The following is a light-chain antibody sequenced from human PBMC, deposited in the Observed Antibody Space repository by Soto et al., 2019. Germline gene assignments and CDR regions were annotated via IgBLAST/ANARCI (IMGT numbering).Light chain of an antibody. CDR3: HQYGTSPLT. V-gene: IGKV3-20*01. Sequence: EIVLTQSPATLSLSPGERATLSCRASQTISGTSLAWYQQKPGQAPRLLIYGASSRATGIPDRFTGSGSATDFTLTISRLEPEDFGIYYCHQYGTSPLTFGGGTKVDIK. J-gene: IGKJ4*01. CDR1: QTISGTS. CDR2: GAS.